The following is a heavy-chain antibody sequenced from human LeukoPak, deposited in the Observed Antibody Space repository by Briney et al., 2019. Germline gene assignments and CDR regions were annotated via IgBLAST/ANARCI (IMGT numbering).Heavy chain of an antibody. Sequence: SETLSLTCTVSGGSISSGGYYWSWIRQHPGKGLEWIGYIYYSGSTYYNPSLKSRVTISVDTSKNQFSLKLSSVTAADTAVYYCARGLRFRTYYFDYWGQGTLVTVSS. J-gene: IGHJ4*02. CDR3: ARGLRFRTYYFDY. CDR1: GGSISSGGYY. CDR2: IYYSGST. V-gene: IGHV4-31*03.